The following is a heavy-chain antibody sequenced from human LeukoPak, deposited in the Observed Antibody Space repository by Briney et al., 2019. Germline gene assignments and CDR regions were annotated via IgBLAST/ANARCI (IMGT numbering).Heavy chain of an antibody. CDR3: AKDKTEFDY. Sequence: GGSLRLSCAASGFTFSSYGMSWVRQAPGKGLEWVSAIGGRDGSTYYADSVKGRFTISRDNSKNTLYLQMNSLRAEDTAVYYCAKDKTEFDYWGQGTLVTVSS. V-gene: IGHV3-23*01. CDR1: GFTFSSYG. J-gene: IGHJ4*02. CDR2: IGGRDGST.